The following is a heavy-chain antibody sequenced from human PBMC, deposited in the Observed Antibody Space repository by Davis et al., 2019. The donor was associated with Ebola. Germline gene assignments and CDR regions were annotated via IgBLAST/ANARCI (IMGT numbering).Heavy chain of an antibody. CDR3: ARGGRTRLLHRIAVAGTRDIEYFQH. J-gene: IGHJ1*01. CDR1: GGSISSSNW. V-gene: IGHV4-4*02. CDR2: IYHSGST. D-gene: IGHD6-19*01. Sequence: PSETLSLTCAVSGGSISSSNWWSWVRQPPGKGLEWIGEIYHSGSTNYNPSLKSRVTISVDTSKNQFSLKLSSVTAADTAVYYCARGGRTRLLHRIAVAGTRDIEYFQHWGQGTLVTVSS.